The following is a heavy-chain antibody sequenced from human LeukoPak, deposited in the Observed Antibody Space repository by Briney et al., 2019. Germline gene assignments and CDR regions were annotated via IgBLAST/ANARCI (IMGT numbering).Heavy chain of an antibody. CDR3: ARHYGP. D-gene: IGHD3-16*01. J-gene: IGHJ5*02. CDR2: ITSDGSST. Sequence: GGSLRLSCAASGFTFSSYWMHWVRQAPGKGLVWVSRITSDGSSTTYADSVKGRFTISRDNAKNTLYLQMNSLRAEDTAVYYCARHYGPWGQGTLVTVSS. V-gene: IGHV3-74*01. CDR1: GFTFSSYW.